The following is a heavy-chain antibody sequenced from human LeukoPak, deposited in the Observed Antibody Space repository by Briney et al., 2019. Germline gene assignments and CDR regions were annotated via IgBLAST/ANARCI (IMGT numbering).Heavy chain of an antibody. V-gene: IGHV4-59*01. D-gene: IGHD3-3*01. CDR1: GGSISSYY. CDR2: IYYSGST. J-gene: IGHJ6*03. Sequence: TSETLSLTCTVSGGSISSYYWSWIRQPPGRGLEWIGYIYYSGSTNYNPSLKSRVTISVDTSKNQFSLKLSSVTAADTAVYYCARDPFWSGQDRNMDVWGKGTTVTVSS. CDR3: ARDPFWSGQDRNMDV.